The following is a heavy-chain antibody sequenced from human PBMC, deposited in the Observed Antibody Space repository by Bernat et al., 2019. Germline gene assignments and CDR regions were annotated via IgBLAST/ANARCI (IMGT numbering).Heavy chain of an antibody. D-gene: IGHD3-10*01. V-gene: IGHV3-48*04. Sequence: EVQVGESGGDLVQPGGSLRLSCAASGFTFRTEPMNWVRQAPGEGLEWVANIRSDSSAMSYADSVKGRFTISRDNAKNSLYLQMNSLRAEDTAVYYCVRDVYYAFDMWGQGTVATVSS. CDR1: GFTFRTEP. CDR3: VRDVYYAFDM. J-gene: IGHJ3*02. CDR2: IRSDSSAM.